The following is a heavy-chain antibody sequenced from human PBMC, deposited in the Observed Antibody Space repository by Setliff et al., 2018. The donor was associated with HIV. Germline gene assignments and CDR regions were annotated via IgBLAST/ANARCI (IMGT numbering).Heavy chain of an antibody. Sequence: PSETLSLTCSVSGDSISTNSYFWGWVRQPPGKGLEWIGSIFYSGTTYYNPSLKSRVTMSVDTSKNQFSLRLYSVTAADTALYYCARALRDGSTDAFDIWGQGTMVTVSS. D-gene: IGHD5-12*01. CDR1: GDSISTNSYF. CDR2: IFYSGTT. V-gene: IGHV4-39*07. J-gene: IGHJ3*02. CDR3: ARALRDGSTDAFDI.